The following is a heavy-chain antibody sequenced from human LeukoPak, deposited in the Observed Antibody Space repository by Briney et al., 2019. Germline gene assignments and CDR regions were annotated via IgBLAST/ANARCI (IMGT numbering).Heavy chain of an antibody. V-gene: IGHV3-23*01. CDR3: ARGGVDYYGSGTYYLMYYFDY. CDR1: GFSFTTDW. D-gene: IGHD3-10*01. J-gene: IGHJ4*02. CDR2: ISGSGGAT. Sequence: GGSLRLSCAASGFSFTTDWMSWVRQAPGKGLERVSGISGSGGATYYADSVKGRFTISRDDPHNTLYLQMNSLRAEDTAVYFCARGGVDYYGSGTYYLMYYFDYWGQGALVTVSS.